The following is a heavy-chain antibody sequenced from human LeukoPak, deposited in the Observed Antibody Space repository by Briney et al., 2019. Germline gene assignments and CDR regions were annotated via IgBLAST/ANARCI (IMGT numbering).Heavy chain of an antibody. CDR1: GFTFSSYV. CDR3: AKEGNYDFWSGFSYGMDI. D-gene: IGHD3-3*01. Sequence: GGSLRLSCAASGFTFSSYVVSWVRQAPGKGLEWVSDISGGGGTTYYADYVKGRFTISRDNSKNTLYLQMNSLRAEDTAVYYCAKEGNYDFWSGFSYGMDIWGQGTTVSVSS. V-gene: IGHV3-23*01. CDR2: ISGGGGTT. J-gene: IGHJ6*02.